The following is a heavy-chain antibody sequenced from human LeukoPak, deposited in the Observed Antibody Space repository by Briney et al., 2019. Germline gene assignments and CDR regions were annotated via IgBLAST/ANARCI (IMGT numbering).Heavy chain of an antibody. J-gene: IGHJ6*02. CDR3: ARDRRDVVVVAATDFYYYYGMDV. D-gene: IGHD2-15*01. CDR2: ISSSGSTI. CDR1: GFTFSDYY. V-gene: IGHV3-11*04. Sequence: GGSLRLSCAASGFTFSDYYMSWIRQAPGKGLEWVSHISSSGSTIYYGDSVKGRFTISRDNAKNSLYLQMNSLRAEDTAVYYCARDRRDVVVVAATDFYYYYGMDVWGQGTTVTVSS.